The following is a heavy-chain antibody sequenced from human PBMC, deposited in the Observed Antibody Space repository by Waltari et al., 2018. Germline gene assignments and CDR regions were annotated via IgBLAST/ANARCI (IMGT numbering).Heavy chain of an antibody. CDR1: GFTFSSYA. J-gene: IGHJ5*02. Sequence: VQPGGSLRLSCAASGFTFSSYAMSWVRQAPGKGLEWVSAISGSGGSTYYADSVKGRFTISRDNSKNTLYLQMNSLRAEDTAVYYCAKAGGSGSYYNVEDNWFDPWGQGTLVTVSS. V-gene: IGHV3-23*01. CDR3: AKAGGSGSYYNVEDNWFDP. D-gene: IGHD3-10*01. CDR2: ISGSGGST.